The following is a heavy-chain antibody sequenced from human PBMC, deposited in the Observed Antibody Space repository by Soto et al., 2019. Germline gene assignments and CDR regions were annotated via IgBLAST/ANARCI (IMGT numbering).Heavy chain of an antibody. J-gene: IGHJ5*02. CDR2: INPSGGST. CDR3: ASGSYPNNWFDP. V-gene: IGHV1-46*03. CDR1: GYTFTSYY. Sequence: ASVKVSCKASGYTFTSYYMHWVRQAPGQGLEWMGIINPSGGSTSYAQKFQGRVTMTRDTSTSTVYKELSSLRSEDTAVYYCASGSYPNNWFDPWGQGTLVTVSS. D-gene: IGHD1-26*01.